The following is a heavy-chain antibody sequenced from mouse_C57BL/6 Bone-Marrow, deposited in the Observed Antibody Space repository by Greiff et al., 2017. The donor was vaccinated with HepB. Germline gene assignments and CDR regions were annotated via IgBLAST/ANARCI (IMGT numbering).Heavy chain of an antibody. Sequence: EVQLQESGAELVRPGASVKLSCTASGFNIKDDYMHWVKQRPEQGLEWIGWIDPENGDTEYASKFQGKATITADTSSNTAYLQLSSLTSEDTAVYYCTFTAQAKVDYWGQGTTLTVSS. CDR2: IDPENGDT. D-gene: IGHD3-2*02. CDR1: GFNIKDDY. J-gene: IGHJ2*01. CDR3: TFTAQAKVDY. V-gene: IGHV14-4*01.